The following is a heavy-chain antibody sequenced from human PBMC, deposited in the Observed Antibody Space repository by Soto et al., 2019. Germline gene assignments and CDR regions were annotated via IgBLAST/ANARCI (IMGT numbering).Heavy chain of an antibody. CDR1: GGSVYSNSAA. D-gene: IGHD3-10*01. CDR2: TYYKSKWNN. CDR3: TGITWFRGMDV. Sequence: TCAISGGSVYSNSAAWSWIRQSPSSGLEWLGRTYYKSKWNNDYALSVKSRITINPDTYKNQFSLHLYSVTPEDTAVYYCTGITWFRGMDVWGQGTPVTVSS. J-gene: IGHJ6*02. V-gene: IGHV6-1*01.